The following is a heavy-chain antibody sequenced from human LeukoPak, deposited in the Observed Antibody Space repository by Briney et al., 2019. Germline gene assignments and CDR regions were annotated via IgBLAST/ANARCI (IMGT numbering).Heavy chain of an antibody. CDR2: IFPADSDT. CDR3: ARQYYYGSGSHPVL. V-gene: IGHV5-51*01. D-gene: IGHD3-10*01. Sequence: GESLKISCQASGYIFTHYWIGWARHMPGRGREWMGAIFPADSDTKYNPSFLGQVTISADKSISSAYLQWSFLKASDTAMYYCARQYYYGSGSHPVLWGQGTLVTVSS. CDR1: GYIFTHYW. J-gene: IGHJ4*02.